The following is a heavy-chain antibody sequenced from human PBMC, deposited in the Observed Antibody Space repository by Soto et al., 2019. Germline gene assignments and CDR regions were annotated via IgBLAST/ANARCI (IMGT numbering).Heavy chain of an antibody. CDR1: GFTFSSYG. CDR2: ISHEGSNK. D-gene: IGHD6-19*01. CDR3: AKDVSVAGMGGYFEY. V-gene: IGHV3-30*18. J-gene: IGHJ4*02. Sequence: QVQLVESGGGVVQPGRSLRVSCAASGFTFSSYGMHWVRQAPGKGLEWVAGISHEGSNKYYADCVKGRITISRDNPKNTLYLHMNSLRAEDTAVYYCAKDVSVAGMGGYFEYWGQGTLVTVSS.